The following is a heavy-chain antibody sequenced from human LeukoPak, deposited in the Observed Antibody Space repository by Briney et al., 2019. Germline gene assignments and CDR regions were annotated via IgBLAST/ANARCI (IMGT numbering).Heavy chain of an antibody. J-gene: IGHJ4*02. Sequence: GGSLRLSCVVSGLTFSSYSMSWVRQAPGKGLDWVSGISASGGDTLYPDSVKGRFTISRDNSKNTLFLQMSSLRVEDTAMYYCAKDAAGPEYWGRGTLVTVSS. D-gene: IGHD6-13*01. V-gene: IGHV3-23*01. CDR3: AKDAAGPEY. CDR1: GLTFSSYS. CDR2: ISASGGDT.